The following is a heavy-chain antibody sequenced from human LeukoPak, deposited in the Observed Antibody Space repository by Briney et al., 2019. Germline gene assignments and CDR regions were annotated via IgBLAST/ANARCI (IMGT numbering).Heavy chain of an antibody. D-gene: IGHD3-10*01. CDR3: ARDAGITMVQEPDY. CDR2: ISSSGSTI. V-gene: IGHV3-48*04. J-gene: IGHJ4*02. Sequence: GGSLRLSCAASGFTFSSYSMNWVRQAPGKGLEWVSYISSSGSTIYYADSVKGRFTISRDNAKNSLYLQMNSLRAEDTAVYYCARDAGITMVQEPDYWGQGTLVTVSS. CDR1: GFTFSSYS.